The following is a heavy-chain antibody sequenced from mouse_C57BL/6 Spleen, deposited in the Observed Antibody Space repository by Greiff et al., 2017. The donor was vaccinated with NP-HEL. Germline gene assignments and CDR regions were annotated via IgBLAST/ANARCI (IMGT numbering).Heavy chain of an antibody. V-gene: IGHV1-55*01. Sequence: QVHVKQSGAELVKPGASVKMSCKASGYTFTSYWITWVKQRPGQGLEWIGDIYPGSGSTNYNEKFKSKATLTVDTSSSTAYMQLSSLTSEDSAVYYCARALHYFDYWGQGTTLTVSS. J-gene: IGHJ2*01. CDR3: ARALHYFDY. CDR2: IYPGSGST. CDR1: GYTFTSYW.